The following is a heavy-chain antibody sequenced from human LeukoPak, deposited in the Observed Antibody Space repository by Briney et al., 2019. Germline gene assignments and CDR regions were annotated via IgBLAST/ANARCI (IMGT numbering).Heavy chain of an antibody. V-gene: IGHV4-31*03. CDR3: ARGAADWGWTEALGV. J-gene: IGHJ4*02. Sequence: SETLSLTCTVSGGSISSSDYHWTWIRQHPGKGLEWIGYIYYSGSTYYNPSLKSRVTISVDTSKNQFSLKLISVTAADTAVYYCARGAADWGWTEALGVWGQGTLVTVSS. CDR1: GGSISSSDYH. D-gene: IGHD7-27*01. CDR2: IYYSGST.